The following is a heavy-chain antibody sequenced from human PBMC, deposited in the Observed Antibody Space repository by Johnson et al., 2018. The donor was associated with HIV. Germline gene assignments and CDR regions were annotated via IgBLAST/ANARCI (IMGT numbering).Heavy chain of an antibody. Sequence: VQLVESGGGLVQPGGSLRLSCAASGFTFSCYDVHWVRQAPGNGLEYVANVNQDGSAKFYVDSVKGRFTISRDNAKNSLYLQMNSLRDEDTAVYYCVTADRGSAWGQGTTVTVSS. J-gene: IGHJ3*01. CDR3: VTADRGSA. CDR1: GFTFSCYD. CDR2: VNQDGSAK. D-gene: IGHD1-26*01. V-gene: IGHV3-7*03.